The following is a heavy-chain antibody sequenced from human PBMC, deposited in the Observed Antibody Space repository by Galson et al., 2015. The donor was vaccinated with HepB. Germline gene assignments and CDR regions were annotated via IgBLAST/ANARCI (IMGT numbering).Heavy chain of an antibody. CDR1: GFTFSSYG. D-gene: IGHD5-18*01. CDR3: AKVKEGGEYSYGFGYMDV. V-gene: IGHV3-30*18. Sequence: SLRLSCAAPGFTFSSYGMHWVRQAPGKGLEWVAVISYDGSNKYYADSVKGRFTISRDNSKNTLYLQMNSLRAEDTAVYYCAKVKEGGEYSYGFGYMDVWGKGTTVTVSS. CDR2: ISYDGSNK. J-gene: IGHJ6*03.